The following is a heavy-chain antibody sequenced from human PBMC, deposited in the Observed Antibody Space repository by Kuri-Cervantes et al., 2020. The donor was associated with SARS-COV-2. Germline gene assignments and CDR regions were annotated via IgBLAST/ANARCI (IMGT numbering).Heavy chain of an antibody. V-gene: IGHV3-49*04. J-gene: IGHJ4*02. CDR3: TRDPETMVRGLWSRDLDY. Sequence: GESLKISCTASGFTFGDYAMTWVRQAPGKGLEWVGFIRARAYGGTTEYAASVKGRFTISRDDSKSIAYLQMNSLKTEDTAVYYCTRDPETMVRGLWSRDLDYWGQGTLVTVSS. D-gene: IGHD3-10*01. CDR1: GFTFGDYA. CDR2: IRARAYGGTT.